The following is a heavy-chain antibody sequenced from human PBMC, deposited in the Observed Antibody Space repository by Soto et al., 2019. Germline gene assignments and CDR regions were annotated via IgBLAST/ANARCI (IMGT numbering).Heavy chain of an antibody. J-gene: IGHJ6*02. Sequence: SQTLSLTCAISGDRVSSNSAAWDWIRPSPSRGLEWLGRTYYRSKWYNDYAVSVKSRITINPDTSKNQFSLQLNSVTPEDTAVYYCARDDSSSSHGDYYYYYGMDVWGQGTTVTVSS. CDR1: GDRVSSNSAA. CDR2: TYYRSKWYN. V-gene: IGHV6-1*01. CDR3: ARDDSSSSHGDYYYYYGMDV. D-gene: IGHD6-6*01.